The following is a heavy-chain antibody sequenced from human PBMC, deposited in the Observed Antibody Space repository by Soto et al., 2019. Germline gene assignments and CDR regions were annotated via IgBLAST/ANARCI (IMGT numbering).Heavy chain of an antibody. CDR1: GFTFSTYW. CDR3: ASGYSYGYGAFNI. CDR2: INTDGSTT. Sequence: GGSLRLSCAASGFTFSTYWMHWVRQAPGKGLVWGSRINTDGSTTSYAGSVKGRFTISRDNAKNTLYLQMNSLRAEDTAVYYCASGYSYGYGAFNIWGQGTMVTVSS. J-gene: IGHJ3*02. D-gene: IGHD5-18*01. V-gene: IGHV3-74*01.